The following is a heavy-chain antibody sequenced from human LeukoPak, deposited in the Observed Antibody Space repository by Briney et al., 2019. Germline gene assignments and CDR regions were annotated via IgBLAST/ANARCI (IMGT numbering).Heavy chain of an antibody. V-gene: IGHV3-48*01. CDR1: GFTFSSYS. D-gene: IGHD1-1*01. CDR3: ARDGQLKIDAFDI. CDR2: ISSSSSTI. Sequence: GGSLRLSCAASGFTFSSYSMNWVRQAPGKGLEWVSYISSSSSTIYYADSVKGRFTISRDNAKNSLYLQMNSLRAEDTAVYYCARDGQLKIDAFDIWGQGTMVTVSS. J-gene: IGHJ3*02.